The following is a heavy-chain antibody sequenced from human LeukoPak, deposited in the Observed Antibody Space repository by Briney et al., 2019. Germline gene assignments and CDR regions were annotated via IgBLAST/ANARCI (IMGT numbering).Heavy chain of an antibody. V-gene: IGHV1-8*01. CDR2: MNPNSGKT. CDR3: ARRQYCSGGSCYQAYYYGMDV. CDR1: GYTFTSYD. Sequence: ASVKVSCKASGYTFTSYDINWVRQATGQGLEWMGWMNPNSGKTGYAQKFQGRVTMTRNTSISTAYMELSSLRSEDTAVYYCARRQYCSGGSCYQAYYYGMDVWGQGTTVTVSS. D-gene: IGHD2-15*01. J-gene: IGHJ6*02.